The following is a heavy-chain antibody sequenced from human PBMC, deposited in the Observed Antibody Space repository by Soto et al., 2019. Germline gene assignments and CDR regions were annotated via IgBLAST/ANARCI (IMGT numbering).Heavy chain of an antibody. CDR3: ARGEVRGASREMVAVSLDY. CDR2: IYHSGRT. Sequence: SETLSLTCSVSGGSIISSDYYWSWIRQHPGTGLEWIGYIYHSGRTFSNPSLKSRLAISVDTSKNQFSLKLTSVTAADTAMYYCARGEVRGASREMVAVSLDYWGQGTLVTVSS. CDR1: GGSIISSDYY. V-gene: IGHV4-31*03. J-gene: IGHJ4*02. D-gene: IGHD1-26*01.